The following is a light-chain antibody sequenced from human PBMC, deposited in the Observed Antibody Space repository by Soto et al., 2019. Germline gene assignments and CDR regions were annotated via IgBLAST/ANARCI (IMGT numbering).Light chain of an antibody. CDR3: RSQGISRHLV. J-gene: IGLJ2*01. CDR2: DVS. CDR1: SSDVGYYNY. Sequence: QSALTQPASVSGSPGQSITISCTGTSSDVGYYNYVSWYQQHPGKAPNLMIYDVSNRPSGVSNRFSGSKSGNTASLTISGLQAEDEAYYYCRSQGISRHLVFGGGTNVTVL. V-gene: IGLV2-14*01.